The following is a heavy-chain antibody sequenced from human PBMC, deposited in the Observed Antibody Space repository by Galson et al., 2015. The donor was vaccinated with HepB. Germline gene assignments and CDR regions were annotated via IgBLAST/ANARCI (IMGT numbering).Heavy chain of an antibody. V-gene: IGHV5-10-1*01. CDR2: IDPSDFYT. CDR1: GYSFTTYW. D-gene: IGHD3-22*01. J-gene: IGHJ6*02. Sequence: ESLRISCKGSGYSFTTYWINWVRQMPGKGLEWMGRIDPSDFYTDYSPSFQGHVSISADKSVNTAFLYWSSLQASDTAIYYCARQSKIVVPASDQHGMDVWGQGTTVTVSS. CDR3: ARQSKIVVPASDQHGMDV.